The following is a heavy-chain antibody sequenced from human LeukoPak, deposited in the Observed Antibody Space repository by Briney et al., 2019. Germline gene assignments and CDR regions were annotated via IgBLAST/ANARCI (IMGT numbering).Heavy chain of an antibody. CDR3: ARSIVGASYYFDY. CDR1: GGSISSGSYY. Sequence: PSQTLSLTCTVSGGSISSGSYYWSWIRQPAGKGLEWIGRIYTSGSTNYNPSLKSRVTISVDTSKNQFSLKLSSVTAADTAVYYCARSIVGASYYFDYWGQGTLVTVSS. CDR2: IYTSGST. J-gene: IGHJ4*02. D-gene: IGHD1-26*01. V-gene: IGHV4-61*02.